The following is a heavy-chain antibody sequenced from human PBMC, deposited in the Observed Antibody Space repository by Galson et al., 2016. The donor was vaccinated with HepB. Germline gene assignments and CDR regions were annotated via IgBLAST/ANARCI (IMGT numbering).Heavy chain of an antibody. Sequence: LSLTCTVSGGTFSSSSYYWGWIRQPPGKGLEWIGYMYYRGSAYYNSSLKIRVTISGDTSKNQFSLNLRSVTATDTAVYYCARSSYGPFNWFDPWGQGILVTVSS. V-gene: IGHV4-39*01. J-gene: IGHJ5*02. CDR1: GGTFSSSSYY. CDR2: MYYRGSA. CDR3: ARSSYGPFNWFDP. D-gene: IGHD3-16*01.